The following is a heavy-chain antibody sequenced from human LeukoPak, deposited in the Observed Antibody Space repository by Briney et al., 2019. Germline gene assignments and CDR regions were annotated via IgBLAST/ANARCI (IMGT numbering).Heavy chain of an antibody. CDR1: GGSFSGYY. V-gene: IGHV4-34*01. Sequence: SETLSLTCAVYGGSFSGYYWSWIRQPPGKGLEWIGEINHSGSTNYNPSLKSRVTISVDASKNQFSLKLSSVTAADTAVYYCARRKGYVWGSYRHDYWGQGTLVTVSS. D-gene: IGHD3-16*02. CDR2: INHSGST. CDR3: ARRKGYVWGSYRHDY. J-gene: IGHJ4*02.